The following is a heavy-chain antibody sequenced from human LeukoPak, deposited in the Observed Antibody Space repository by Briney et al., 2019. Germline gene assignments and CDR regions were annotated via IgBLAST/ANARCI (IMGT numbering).Heavy chain of an antibody. J-gene: IGHJ4*02. Sequence: KSGGSLRLSCVASGFIFSSYSMYWVRQGPGKGLEWVSVLNTGGDYIQTADSLKGRFTISRDNAKNSLYLQMSNLRVEDTAVYYCASGSLVRGVTSNYWGQGTLVTVSS. V-gene: IGHV3-21*01. CDR2: LNTGGDYI. CDR3: ASGSLVRGVTSNY. D-gene: IGHD3-10*01. CDR1: GFIFSSYS.